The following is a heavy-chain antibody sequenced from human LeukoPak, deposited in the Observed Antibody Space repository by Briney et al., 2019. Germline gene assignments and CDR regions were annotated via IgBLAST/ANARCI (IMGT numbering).Heavy chain of an antibody. Sequence: GGSLRLSCAASGLTFSNTYMSWVRQAPGKGLEWVSLIYPSGNIYYADSVKGRFTISRDNSKNTLYLQMNSLRAEDTAVYYCAKVYSSSWYFDYWGQGTLVTVSS. V-gene: IGHV3-53*01. J-gene: IGHJ4*02. CDR2: IYPSGNI. D-gene: IGHD6-13*01. CDR3: AKVYSSSWYFDY. CDR1: GLTFSNTY.